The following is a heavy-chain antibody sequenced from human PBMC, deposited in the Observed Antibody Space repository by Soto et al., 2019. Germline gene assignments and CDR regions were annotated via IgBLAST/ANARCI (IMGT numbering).Heavy chain of an antibody. V-gene: IGHV1-69*02. CDR1: RGTFDYYT. D-gene: IGHD3-10*01. CDR3: ATNYGSGSTHFDY. J-gene: IGHJ4*02. Sequence: QVQLVQSGAEVKKPGSPVKVSCTASRGTFDYYTISWVRQAPGQGLEWMGRVIPMVGMSSYAQKFQGRVTITADNSTSTVYMVLNSLRSEDTAVYYCATNYGSGSTHFDYWGQGTLVTVSS. CDR2: VIPMVGMS.